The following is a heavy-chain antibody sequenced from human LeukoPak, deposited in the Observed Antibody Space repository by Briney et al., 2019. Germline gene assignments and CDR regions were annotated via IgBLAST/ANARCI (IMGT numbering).Heavy chain of an antibody. CDR3: ARDEVGATKSYYYYYGMDV. J-gene: IGHJ6*02. CDR1: GGSISSYY. D-gene: IGHD1-26*01. Sequence: SETLSLTCTVSGGSISSYYWSWIRQPPGEGLEWIGYIYYSGSTNYNPSLKSRVTISVDTSKNQFSLKLSSVTAADTAVYYCARDEVGATKSYYYYYGMDVWGQGTTVTVSS. V-gene: IGHV4-59*01. CDR2: IYYSGST.